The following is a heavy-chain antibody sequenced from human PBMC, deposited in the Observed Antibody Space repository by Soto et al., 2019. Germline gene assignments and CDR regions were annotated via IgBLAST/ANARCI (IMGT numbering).Heavy chain of an antibody. CDR2: TSYDGSNK. CDR1: GFTFSNYG. V-gene: IGHV3-30*18. D-gene: IGHD4-4*01. CDR3: AKDLQSTPPKGNYYGMDV. Sequence: GGSLRLSCAASGFTFSNYGMHWVRQAPGKGLEWVAVTSYDGSNKYYGDSVKGRFTISRDNSKNSLYLQMNSLRAEDTAVYYCAKDLQSTPPKGNYYGMDVWGQGTPVTVSS. J-gene: IGHJ6*02.